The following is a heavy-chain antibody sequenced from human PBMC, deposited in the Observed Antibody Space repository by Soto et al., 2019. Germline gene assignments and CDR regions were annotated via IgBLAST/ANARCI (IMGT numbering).Heavy chain of an antibody. Sequence: GASVKVSCKASGYTFTSYGISWVQQAPGQGLEWMGWISAYNGNTNYAQKLQGRVTMTTDTSTSTAYMELRSLRSDDTAVYYCARGSSSWYVGWFDPWGQGTLVTVSS. CDR3: ARGSSSWYVGWFDP. CDR2: ISAYNGNT. D-gene: IGHD6-13*01. CDR1: GYTFTSYG. J-gene: IGHJ5*02. V-gene: IGHV1-18*01.